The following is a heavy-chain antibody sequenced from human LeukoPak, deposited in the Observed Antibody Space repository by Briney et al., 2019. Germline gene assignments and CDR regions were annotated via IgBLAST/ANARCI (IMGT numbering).Heavy chain of an antibody. CDR3: ARGGDYAGYYYYYMDV. CDR1: GFTVSSNY. J-gene: IGHJ6*03. CDR2: IYSGGST. Sequence: GGSLRLSCAASGFTVSSNYMSWVRQAPGKGLEWVSVIYSGGSTYYADSVKGRFTISRDNSKNTLYLQMNSLRAEDTAVYYCARGGDYAGYYYYYMDVWGKGTTVTISS. D-gene: IGHD4-23*01. V-gene: IGHV3-66*01.